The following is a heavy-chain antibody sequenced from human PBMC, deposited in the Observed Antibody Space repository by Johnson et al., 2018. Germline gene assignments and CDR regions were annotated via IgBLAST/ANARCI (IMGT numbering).Heavy chain of an antibody. Sequence: VQLVESGGGVVQPGRSLRLSCAASGFTFSSYGMHWVRQAPGKGLAWVAVISYDGSNKYYADSVKGRFTISRDNSKNTLYLQMNSLRAEDTALYYCAKAYSSGWYTPDAFNIWGQGTMVTVSS. CDR1: GFTFSSYG. V-gene: IGHV3-30*18. CDR3: AKAYSSGWYTPDAFNI. J-gene: IGHJ3*02. D-gene: IGHD6-19*01. CDR2: ISYDGSNK.